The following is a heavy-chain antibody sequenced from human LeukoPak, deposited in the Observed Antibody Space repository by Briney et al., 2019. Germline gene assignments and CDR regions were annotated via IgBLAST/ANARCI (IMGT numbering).Heavy chain of an antibody. CDR2: INHSGST. CDR1: GGSFSGYY. Sequence: MASETLSLTCAVYGGSFSGYYWSWIRQPPGKGLEWIGEINHSGSTNYNPSLKSRVTISVDTSKNQFSLKLSSVTAADTAVYYCARVIGTTYYYGSGSLDPWGQGTLVTVSS. D-gene: IGHD3-10*01. V-gene: IGHV4-34*01. J-gene: IGHJ5*02. CDR3: ARVIGTTYYYGSGSLDP.